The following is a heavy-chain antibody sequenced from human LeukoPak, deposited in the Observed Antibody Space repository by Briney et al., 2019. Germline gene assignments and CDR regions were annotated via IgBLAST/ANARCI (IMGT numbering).Heavy chain of an antibody. V-gene: IGHV1-18*01. CDR3: ARDCDRSGYYCY. J-gene: IGHJ4*02. CDR1: GYTSSDFG. D-gene: IGHD3-22*01. Sequence: ASVKVSCKASGYTSSDFGISWVRQAPGQGLEWMGWISTYNGNTNYAQKLQGRVAINTDTSTSTAYMELRSLRSDDTAVYYCARDCDRSGYYCYWGQGTLVTVSS. CDR2: ISTYNGNT.